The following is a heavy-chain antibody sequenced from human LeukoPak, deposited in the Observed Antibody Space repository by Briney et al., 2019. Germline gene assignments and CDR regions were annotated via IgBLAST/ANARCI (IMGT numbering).Heavy chain of an antibody. CDR3: AKLRGYSYGWPGY. V-gene: IGHV3-23*01. J-gene: IGHJ4*02. Sequence: GGSLRLSCAASGFTFSSYEMNWVRQAPGKGLEWVSAISGSGGSTYYADSVKGRFTISRDNSKNTLYLQMNSLRAEDTAVYYCAKLRGYSYGWPGYWGQGTLVTVSS. CDR1: GFTFSSYE. D-gene: IGHD5-18*01. CDR2: ISGSGGST.